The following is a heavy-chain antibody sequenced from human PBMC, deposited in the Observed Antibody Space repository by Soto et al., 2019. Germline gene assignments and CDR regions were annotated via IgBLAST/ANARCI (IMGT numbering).Heavy chain of an antibody. J-gene: IGHJ4*02. Sequence: QVPLVQSGAEVKKPGASVKVSCKASGYTFTSYGISWVRQAPGQGLEWMGWISAYNGNTNYAQKLQGRVTMTTATSTSTGYMELRSLRSDDTAVYYCARVQWLEFFDYWGQGTLVTVSS. CDR1: GYTFTSYG. V-gene: IGHV1-18*01. CDR3: ARVQWLEFFDY. CDR2: ISAYNGNT. D-gene: IGHD6-19*01.